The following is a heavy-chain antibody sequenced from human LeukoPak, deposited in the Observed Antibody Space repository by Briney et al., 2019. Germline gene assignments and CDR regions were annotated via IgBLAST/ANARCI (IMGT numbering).Heavy chain of an antibody. CDR2: VYPDNSKA. Sequence: GESLQISCKGSGYTFTIYWIAWVRQMPGKGLEWMGIVYPDNSKAIYSPSFQGQVTISVDKSISTAYLQWSSLQASDTAMYYCARLSGGSSLRNDAFHIWGQGTMVTVSS. CDR3: ARLSGGSSLRNDAFHI. D-gene: IGHD2-15*01. J-gene: IGHJ3*02. V-gene: IGHV5-51*01. CDR1: GYTFTIYW.